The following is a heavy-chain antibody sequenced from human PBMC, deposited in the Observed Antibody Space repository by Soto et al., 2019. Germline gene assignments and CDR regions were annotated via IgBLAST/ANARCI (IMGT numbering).Heavy chain of an antibody. CDR2: IPSDGSST. CDR3: ARGDRGAFDL. D-gene: IGHD1-26*01. Sequence: EVQLVESGGGLVRPGGSLRLSCAASGFTFSYYWMHWVRQAPGKGLVWVSRIPSDGSSTTYADFVKGRFLISRDNARNTVDLQMNSVRVEDTAVYYCARGDRGAFDLWGQGTVVTVSS. V-gene: IGHV3-74*01. CDR1: GFTFSYYW. J-gene: IGHJ3*01.